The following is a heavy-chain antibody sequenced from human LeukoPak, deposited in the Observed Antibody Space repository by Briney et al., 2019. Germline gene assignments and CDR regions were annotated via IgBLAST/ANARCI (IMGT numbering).Heavy chain of an antibody. Sequence: SGPTLVNPTQTLTLTCTFSGFSLSTSGMCVSWIRQPPGNALEWLARIDWDDDKYYSTSLKTRLTISKDASKNQVVLTMTNMDPVDTATYYCARGGDSSGYYYYFDYWGQGTLVTVSS. CDR3: ARGGDSSGYYYYFDY. J-gene: IGHJ4*02. CDR2: IDWDDDK. V-gene: IGHV2-70*11. CDR1: GFSLSTSGMC. D-gene: IGHD3-22*01.